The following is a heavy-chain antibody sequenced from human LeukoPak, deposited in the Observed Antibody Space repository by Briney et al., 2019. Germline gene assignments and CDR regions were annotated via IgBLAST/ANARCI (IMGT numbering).Heavy chain of an antibody. CDR3: ARAHCSSTSCLTGPFDI. CDR1: GYTFTSYG. CDR2: IIPILGIA. V-gene: IGHV1-69*04. Sequence: GASVKVSCKASGYTFTSYGISWVRQAPGQGLEWMGRIIPILGIANYAQKFQGRVTITADKSTSTAYMELSSLRSEDTAVYYCARAHCSSTSCLTGPFDIWGQGTMVTVSS. D-gene: IGHD2-2*01. J-gene: IGHJ3*02.